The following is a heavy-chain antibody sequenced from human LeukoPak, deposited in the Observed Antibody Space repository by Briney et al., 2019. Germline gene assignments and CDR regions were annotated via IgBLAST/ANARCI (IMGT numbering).Heavy chain of an antibody. V-gene: IGHV4-39*02. CDR3: ARVVVAATPEGWFDP. Sequence: SETLSLTCTVSGDSIISGSHYWGWIRQPPGKGLEWIGSIFYSGNTYYNPSLKSRVTISVDTSKSQFSLRLNSVTAADTAVYYCARVVVAATPEGWFDPWGQGTVVTVSS. CDR1: GDSIISGSHY. D-gene: IGHD2-15*01. J-gene: IGHJ5*02. CDR2: IFYSGNT.